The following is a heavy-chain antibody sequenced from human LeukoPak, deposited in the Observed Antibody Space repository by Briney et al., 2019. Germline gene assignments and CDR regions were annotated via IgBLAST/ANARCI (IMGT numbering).Heavy chain of an antibody. V-gene: IGHV3-48*03. CDR1: GFTFSSYE. CDR2: ISSSGSTI. CDR3: ARESSSWSNFDY. D-gene: IGHD6-13*01. Sequence: GRSLRLSCAASGFTFSSYEMNWVRQAPGKGLEWVSYISSSGSTIYYADSVKGRFTISRDNAKNSLYLQMNSLRAEDTAVYYCARESSSWSNFDYWGQGTLVTVSS. J-gene: IGHJ4*02.